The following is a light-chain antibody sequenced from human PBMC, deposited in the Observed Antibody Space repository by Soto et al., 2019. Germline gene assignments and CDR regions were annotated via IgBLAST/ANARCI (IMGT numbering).Light chain of an antibody. CDR1: QGIGSW. Sequence: DIQMIQSPSSVSASVGDRVTITCRASQGIGSWLAWYQQKPGKAPNLLIYDASKLHSGVPSRFSGSGSGTDFSLTISSLQPEDFATYYCQQANSFPHTFGGGTKVEI. V-gene: IGKV1-12*01. CDR2: DAS. CDR3: QQANSFPHT. J-gene: IGKJ4*01.